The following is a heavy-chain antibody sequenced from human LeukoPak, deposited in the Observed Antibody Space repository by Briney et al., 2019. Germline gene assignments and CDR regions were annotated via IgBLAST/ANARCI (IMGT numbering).Heavy chain of an antibody. CDR2: VYPSAGTS. V-gene: IGHV1-46*03. CDR1: GYIFTSYY. D-gene: IGHD3-16*01. Sequence: ASVKVSCKASGYIFTSYYMHWVRQAPGQGLECLGVVYPSAGTSDPAQRFRARITLSDDTSTSTAYTELRSLKSEDTAIYFCVREYHGGYFDFWGQGTLVTVSS. J-gene: IGHJ4*02. CDR3: VREYHGGYFDF.